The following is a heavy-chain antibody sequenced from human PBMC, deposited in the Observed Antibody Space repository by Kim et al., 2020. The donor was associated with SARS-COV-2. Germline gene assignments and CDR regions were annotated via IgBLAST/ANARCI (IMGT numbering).Heavy chain of an antibody. V-gene: IGHV4-59*08. CDR1: GGSISSYY. Sequence: SETLSLTCTVSGGSISSYYWSWIRQPPGKGLEWVGYIYYSGSTNYNPSLKSRVTISVDTSKNQFSLKLSSGTAADTAVYYFARHDDRYSSGWYHSPYFD. CDR2: IYYSGST. J-gene: IGHJ4*01. D-gene: IGHD6-19*01. CDR3: ARHDDRYSSGWYHSPYFD.